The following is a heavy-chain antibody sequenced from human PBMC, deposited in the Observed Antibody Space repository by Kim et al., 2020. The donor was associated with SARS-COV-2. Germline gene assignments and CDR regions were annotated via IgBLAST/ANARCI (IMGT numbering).Heavy chain of an antibody. V-gene: IGHV4-34*01. D-gene: IGHD2-2*01. CDR1: GGSFSGYY. J-gene: IGHJ6*02. CDR3: AREGLVVVPAATVADNLYYYYGMDV. CDR2: INHSGST. Sequence: SETLSLTCAVYGGSFSGYYWSWIRQPPGKGLEWIGEINHSGSTNYNPSLKSRVTISVDTSKNQFSLKLSSVTAADTAVYYCAREGLVVVPAATVADNLYYYYGMDVWGQGTTVTVSS.